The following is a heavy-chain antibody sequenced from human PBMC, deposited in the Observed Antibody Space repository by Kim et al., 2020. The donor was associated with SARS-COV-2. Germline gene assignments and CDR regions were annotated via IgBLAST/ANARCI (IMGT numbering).Heavy chain of an antibody. J-gene: IGHJ6*02. CDR3: ARGGIAVAGGSGRGMDV. Sequence: GGSLRLSCAASGFTFSTYGMHWVRQAPGKGLEWVAVIWYDGSNKYYADSVKGRFTISRDNSKNTLYLQMYSLRAEDTAVYYCARGGIAVAGGSGRGMDVWGQGTTVTVSS. CDR2: IWYDGSNK. V-gene: IGHV3-33*01. CDR1: GFTFSTYG. D-gene: IGHD6-19*01.